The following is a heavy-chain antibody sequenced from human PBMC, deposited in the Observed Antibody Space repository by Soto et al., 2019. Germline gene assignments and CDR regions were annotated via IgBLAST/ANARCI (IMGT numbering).Heavy chain of an antibody. Sequence: SVQVSCKASGVTFDNHAINCVQQPPGQGLEWMGGIIPIFGTSKYAQKFQGRVTITADESTRTAYTELSRLRSDDTAVYYCARGSGESGYYLYWGQGTLVTVSS. CDR2: IIPIFGTS. J-gene: IGHJ4*02. D-gene: IGHD3-22*01. CDR3: ARGSGESGYYLY. V-gene: IGHV1-69*13. CDR1: GVTFDNHA.